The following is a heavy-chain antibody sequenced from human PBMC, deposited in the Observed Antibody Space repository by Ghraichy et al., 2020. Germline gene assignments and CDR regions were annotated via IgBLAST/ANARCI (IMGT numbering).Heavy chain of an antibody. CDR3: AHKYDFWNGYGH. V-gene: IGHV2-5*01. J-gene: IGHJ4*02. D-gene: IGHD3-3*01. Sequence: SGPTLVKPTQTLTLTCTFSGFSLSTGVMGVGWIRQPPGKALEWLALIYWNDDKRYSPSLKNRLTITKDTSKNQVVLTMTNMDPVDTATYYCAHKYDFWNGYGHWGQGTLVTVSS. CDR2: IYWNDDK. CDR1: GFSLSTGVMG.